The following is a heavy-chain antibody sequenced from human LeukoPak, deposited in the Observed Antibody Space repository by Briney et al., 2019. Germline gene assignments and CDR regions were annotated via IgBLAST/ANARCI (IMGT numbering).Heavy chain of an antibody. CDR2: ISAYNGNT. CDR1: GYTFTSYG. D-gene: IGHD6-6*01. Sequence: ASVKVSCKASGYTFTSYGISWVRQAPAQGLEWMGWISAYNGNTNYAQKLQGRVTMTTDTSTSTAYMELRSLRSDDTAVYYCARYYSSSSFVKGWSNWFDPWGQGTLVTVSS. CDR3: ARYYSSSSFVKGWSNWFDP. V-gene: IGHV1-18*01. J-gene: IGHJ5*02.